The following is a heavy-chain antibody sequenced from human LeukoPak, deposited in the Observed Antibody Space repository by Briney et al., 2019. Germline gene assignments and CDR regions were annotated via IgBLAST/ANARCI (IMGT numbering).Heavy chain of an antibody. CDR2: IYCSGATT. D-gene: IGHD2-8*01. CDR3: AKVSVGPLSRPTHVALYYGMDV. V-gene: IGHV3-23*01. Sequence: GGSLRVSCEASGFTFNKFAMSWVRQAPGKGPEWVSAIYCSGATTFSADSVKGRCTISRDNSKNTVYLEMNSLRAEDTAIYYCAKVSVGPLSRPTHVALYYGMDVWGQGTTVTVSS. J-gene: IGHJ6*02. CDR1: GFTFNKFA.